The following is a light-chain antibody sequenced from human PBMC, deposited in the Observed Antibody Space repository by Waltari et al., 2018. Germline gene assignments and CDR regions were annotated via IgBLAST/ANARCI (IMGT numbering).Light chain of an antibody. V-gene: IGKV1-39*01. CDR3: QQGYMTPRT. Sequence: DIQMTQSPSSLSASVGDRVTITCRASQSVRNFLNWYQQKPGKAPKLLIYATSNLETGVPSRFSSSGSGTDFSLSISSLQPEDFAIYFCQQGYMTPRTFGQGTKVEIK. J-gene: IGKJ1*01. CDR2: ATS. CDR1: QSVRNF.